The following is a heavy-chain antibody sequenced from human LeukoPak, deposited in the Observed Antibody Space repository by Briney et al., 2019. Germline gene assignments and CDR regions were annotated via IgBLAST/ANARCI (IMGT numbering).Heavy chain of an antibody. Sequence: PEGSLRLSCAASGFTFRSYGMHWVRQAPGKGLEWVAFIRNDGSNKYHAESVKGRFTIFRDNSKNTLYLQMNSLRAEDTAVYYCAKDDAQDAFDIWGQGTMVTVSS. CDR3: AKDDAQDAFDI. V-gene: IGHV3-30*02. CDR1: GFTFRSYG. CDR2: IRNDGSNK. J-gene: IGHJ3*02.